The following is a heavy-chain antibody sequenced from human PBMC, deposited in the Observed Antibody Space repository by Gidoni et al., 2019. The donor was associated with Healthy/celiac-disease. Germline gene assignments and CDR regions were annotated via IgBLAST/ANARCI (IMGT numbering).Heavy chain of an antibody. J-gene: IGHJ4*02. D-gene: IGHD3-22*01. V-gene: IGHV4-31*03. Sequence: QVQLQESGPGLVKPSQTLSLTCTVSGCSISSGGYYWSWIRQHPGKGLEWIGYIYYSGSTYYNPSLKSRLTISVDTSKNQFSLKLSSVTAADTAVYYCAREHNYYDSSGSLFDYWGQGTLVTVSS. CDR2: IYYSGST. CDR1: GCSISSGGYY. CDR3: AREHNYYDSSGSLFDY.